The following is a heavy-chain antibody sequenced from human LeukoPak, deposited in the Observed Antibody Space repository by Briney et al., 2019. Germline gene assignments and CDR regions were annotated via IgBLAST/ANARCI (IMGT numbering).Heavy chain of an antibody. J-gene: IGHJ4*02. CDR3: ARGIEYSYGHVYSDY. Sequence: SVKVSCKASGGTFSSYAISWVRQAPGQGLEWMGGIIPIFGTANYAQKFQGRVTITADESTSTAYMELSSLRSEDTAVYYCARGIEYSYGHVYSDYWGQGTPVTVSS. V-gene: IGHV1-69*13. CDR1: GGTFSSYA. CDR2: IIPIFGTA. D-gene: IGHD5-18*01.